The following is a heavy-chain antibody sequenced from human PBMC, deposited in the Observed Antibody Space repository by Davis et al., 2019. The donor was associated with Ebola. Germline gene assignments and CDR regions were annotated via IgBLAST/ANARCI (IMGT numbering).Heavy chain of an antibody. CDR3: NVCRWFDC. CDR1: GGSFSGYY. D-gene: IGHD2-8*01. V-gene: IGHV4-34*01. Sequence: PSGTLSLTCAVYGGSFSGYYWSWIRQPPGKGLEWIGEINHSGSTNYNPSLKSRVTISVDTSKNQFSLKLTSVTAAGTMRYCTNVCRWFDCWGQGTQVTVSS. CDR2: INHSGST. J-gene: IGHJ5*01.